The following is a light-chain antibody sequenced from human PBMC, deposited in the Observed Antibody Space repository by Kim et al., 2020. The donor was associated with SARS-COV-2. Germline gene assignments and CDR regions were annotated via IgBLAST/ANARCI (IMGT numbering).Light chain of an antibody. CDR3: QQSYTTPRT. Sequence: AAVGDRVTSHCRASQSISSYLNWYQQEPGKAPNLLIYAASSLQSGVPARFSGSGSGTEFTLSISSLQPGDFATYYCQQSYTTPRTFGQGTKVDIK. CDR2: AAS. V-gene: IGKV1-39*01. CDR1: QSISSY. J-gene: IGKJ1*01.